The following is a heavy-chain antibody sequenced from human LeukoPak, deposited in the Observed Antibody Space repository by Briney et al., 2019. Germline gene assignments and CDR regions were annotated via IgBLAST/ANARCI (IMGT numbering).Heavy chain of an antibody. CDR2: IYYSGST. Sequence: KASETLSLTCTVSGGSISSSSYYWGWIRQPPGKGLEWIGSIYYSGSTYYNPSLKGRVTISVDTSKNQFSLKLSSVTAADTAVYYCARTWGQLWLDYWGQGTLVTVSS. J-gene: IGHJ4*02. V-gene: IGHV4-39*01. CDR3: ARTWGQLWLDY. D-gene: IGHD5-18*01. CDR1: GGSISSSSYY.